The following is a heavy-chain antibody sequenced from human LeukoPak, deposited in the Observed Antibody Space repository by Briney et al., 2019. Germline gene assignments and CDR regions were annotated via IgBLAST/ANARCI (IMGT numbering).Heavy chain of an antibody. CDR2: IYSDDST. CDR1: GFTVSSHF. CDR3: TRKDSSSWYDY. Sequence: GGSLRLSCAASGFTVSSHFVSWVRQAPGKGLEWVSVIYSDDSTYYADSVKGRFTISRDNFRNTLYLQMNSLRAEDTAVYYCTRKDSSSWYDYWGQGTLVTVSS. D-gene: IGHD6-13*01. J-gene: IGHJ4*02. V-gene: IGHV3-53*01.